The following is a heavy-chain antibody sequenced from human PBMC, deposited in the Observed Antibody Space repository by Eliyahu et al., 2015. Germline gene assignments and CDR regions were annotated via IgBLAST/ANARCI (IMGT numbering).Heavy chain of an antibody. CDR2: IYPHDSDT. V-gene: IGHV5-51*01. D-gene: IGHD6-19*01. CDR3: ARDGSGWRSFDY. Sequence: EVQLVQSGAEVKKPGESLRITCEGSGYSFTKHWIAWVRQMPGKGLEWMGIIYPHDSDTRYSPSFLGQVTISADKSAGTAYLQWSSLKASDTAIYYCARDGSGWRSFDYWGQGTLVTVPS. CDR1: GYSFTKHW. J-gene: IGHJ4*02.